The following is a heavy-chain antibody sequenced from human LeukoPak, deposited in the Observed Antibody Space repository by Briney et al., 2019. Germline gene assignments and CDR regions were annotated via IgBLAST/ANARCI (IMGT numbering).Heavy chain of an antibody. V-gene: IGHV3-7*01. CDR3: ARAYYYDSSGYPVFDY. Sequence: PGGSLRLSCAASGFTFSIYWMSWVRQAPGKGLEWVANIKQDGSEKYYVDSVKGRFTISRDNAKNSLYLQMNSLRAEDTAVYYCARAYYYDSSGYPVFDYWGQGTLVTVSS. D-gene: IGHD3-22*01. CDR2: IKQDGSEK. CDR1: GFTFSIYW. J-gene: IGHJ4*02.